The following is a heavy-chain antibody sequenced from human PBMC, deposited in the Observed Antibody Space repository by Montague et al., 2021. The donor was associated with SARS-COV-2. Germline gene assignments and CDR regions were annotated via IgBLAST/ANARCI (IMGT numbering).Heavy chain of an antibody. D-gene: IGHD6-13*01. CDR1: GDSVSTNNTT. J-gene: IGHJ4*02. Sequence: CAISGDSVSTNNTTWNWVRQSPSGDLGWLGRTYFRSKWYNDYAVSVKSRITINPDTSKNQFSLQLKSVTPKDTAIYFCGRVFAPAGTFGFWGQGTLVTVSS. CDR3: GRVFAPAGTFGF. V-gene: IGHV6-1*01. CDR2: TYFRSKWYN.